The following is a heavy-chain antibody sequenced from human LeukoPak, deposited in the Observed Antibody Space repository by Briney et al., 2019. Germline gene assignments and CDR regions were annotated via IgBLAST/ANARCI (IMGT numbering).Heavy chain of an antibody. CDR1: GGSFSANY. CDR2: INHTGRT. Sequence: SETLSLTCAVSGGSFSANYWRWIRQPPGEGPEWIGEINHTGRTNYNPSLKSRVTISVDMSKNQFSLKLSSVTAADTAVYYCARVGYISGWYPFDFWGLGTLVIVSS. CDR3: ARVGYISGWYPFDF. J-gene: IGHJ4*02. V-gene: IGHV4-34*01. D-gene: IGHD6-19*01.